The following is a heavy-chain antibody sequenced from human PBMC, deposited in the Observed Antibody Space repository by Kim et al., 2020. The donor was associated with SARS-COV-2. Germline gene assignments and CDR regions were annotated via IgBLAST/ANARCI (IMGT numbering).Heavy chain of an antibody. CDR1: GGSISSYY. Sequence: SETLSLTCIVSGGSISSYYWSWIRQPPGKGLEWIGYIYYSGSTNYNPSLKSRVTISVDTSKNQFSLKLSSVTAADTAVYYCARGAARRNAFDIWGQGTMVTVSS. CDR2: IYYSGST. J-gene: IGHJ3*02. CDR3: ARGAARRNAFDI. D-gene: IGHD6-6*01. V-gene: IGHV4-59*01.